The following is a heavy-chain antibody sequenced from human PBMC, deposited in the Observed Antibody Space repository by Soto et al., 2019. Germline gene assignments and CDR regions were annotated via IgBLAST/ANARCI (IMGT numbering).Heavy chain of an antibody. CDR3: ARSGSYNAFDI. CDR2: IIPILGIA. Sequence: QVQLVQSGAEVKKPGSSVKVSCKASGGTFSSYTISWVRQAPGQGLEWMGRIIPILGIANYAQKFQDRVTXTXXKATSRAYRELSSLRSEDTAVYYCARSGSYNAFDIWGQGTMGTVSS. V-gene: IGHV1-69*02. J-gene: IGHJ3*02. D-gene: IGHD3-10*01. CDR1: GGTFSSYT.